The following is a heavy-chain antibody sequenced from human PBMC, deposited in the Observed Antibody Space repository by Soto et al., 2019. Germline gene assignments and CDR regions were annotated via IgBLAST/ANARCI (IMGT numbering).Heavy chain of an antibody. CDR2: ISSSSSYI. J-gene: IGHJ4*02. CDR3: ARVLSYYDFLGGDY. D-gene: IGHD3-3*01. Sequence: GGSLRLSCAASGFTFSSYSMNWVRQAPGKGLEWVSSISSSSSYIYYADSVKGRFTISRDNAKNSLYLQMNSLRAEDTAVYYCARVLSYYDFLGGDYWGQGTLVTVSS. V-gene: IGHV3-21*01. CDR1: GFTFSSYS.